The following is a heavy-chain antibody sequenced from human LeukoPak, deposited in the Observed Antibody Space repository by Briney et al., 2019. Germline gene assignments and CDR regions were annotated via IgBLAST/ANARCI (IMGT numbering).Heavy chain of an antibody. D-gene: IGHD2-15*01. CDR1: GFSLSTSGMC. CDR3: ERMFGGYCSGGSCYKAFDI. V-gene: IGHV4-61*08. J-gene: IGHJ3*02. Sequence: SGPALVKPTQTLTLTCTFSGFSLSTSGMCVSWIRQPPGKGLEWIGYIYYSGSTNYNPSLKSRVTISVDTSKNQFSLKLSSVTAADMAVYYCERMFGGYCSGGSCYKAFDIWGQGTMVTVSS. CDR2: IYYSGST.